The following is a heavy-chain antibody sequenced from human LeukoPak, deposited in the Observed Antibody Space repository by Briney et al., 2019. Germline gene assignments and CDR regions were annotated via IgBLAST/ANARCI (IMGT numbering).Heavy chain of an antibody. CDR2: INPNSGGT. Sequence: ASVKVSCKASGYTFTGYYMHWVRQAPGQGLEWMGWINPNSGGTNYAQKFQGRVTMTRDTSISTAYMELSRLRSDDTAVYYCARDGEKLLRFGEFYYYYMDVWGKGTTVTISS. D-gene: IGHD3-10*01. V-gene: IGHV1-2*02. CDR3: ARDGEKLLRFGEFYYYYMDV. CDR1: GYTFTGYY. J-gene: IGHJ6*03.